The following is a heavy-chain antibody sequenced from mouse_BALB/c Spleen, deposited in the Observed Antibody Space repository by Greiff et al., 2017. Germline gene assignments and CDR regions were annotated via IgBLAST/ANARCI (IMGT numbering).Heavy chain of an antibody. V-gene: IGHV5-6-5*01. Sequence: DVMLVESGGGLVKPGGSLKLSCAASGFTFSSYAMSWVRQTPEKRLEWVASISSGGSTYYPDSVKGRFTISRDNARNILYLQMSSLRSEDTAMYYCAKNYGSSYLYYFDYWGQGTTLTVSS. CDR2: ISSGGST. CDR1: GFTFSSYA. J-gene: IGHJ2*01. CDR3: AKNYGSSYLYYFDY. D-gene: IGHD1-1*01.